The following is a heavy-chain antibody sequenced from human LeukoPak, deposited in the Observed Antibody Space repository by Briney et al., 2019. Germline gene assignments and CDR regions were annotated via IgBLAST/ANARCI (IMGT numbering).Heavy chain of an antibody. V-gene: IGHV4-59*01. CDR1: GGSISSYY. CDR3: ARSRTTVTTPFDY. CDR2: IYYSGST. Sequence: SETLSLTCTVSGGSISSYYWSWIRQPPGKGLEWIGYIYYSGSTNYNPSLKSRVTISVDTSKNQFSLKLSSVTAADTAVYYCARSRTTVTTPFDYWGQGTLVTVSS. D-gene: IGHD4-17*01. J-gene: IGHJ4*02.